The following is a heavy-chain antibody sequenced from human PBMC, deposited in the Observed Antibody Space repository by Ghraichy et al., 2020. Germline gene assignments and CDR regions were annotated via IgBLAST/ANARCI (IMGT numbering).Heavy chain of an antibody. CDR3: ARDLTSYSHAFDI. CDR1: GFTVSSNY. D-gene: IGHD2-15*01. J-gene: IGHJ3*02. V-gene: IGHV3-66*02. Sequence: SCAASGFTVSSNYMSWVRQAPGKGLEWVSVIYSGGSTYYADSVKGRFTISRDNSKNTLYLQMNSLRAEDTAVYYCARDLTSYSHAFDIWGQGTMVTVSS. CDR2: IYSGGST.